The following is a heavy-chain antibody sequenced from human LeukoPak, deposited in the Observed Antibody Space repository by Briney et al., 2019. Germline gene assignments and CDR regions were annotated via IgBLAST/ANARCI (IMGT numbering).Heavy chain of an antibody. D-gene: IGHD1-1*01. Sequence: ASVKVSCKASGYTFTSYDINWVRQATGQGLEWMGWMNPNSGNTGYAQKFQGRVTITADESTSTAYMELSSLRSEDTAVYYCASMGTESTSGTTHPSCPWGQGTLVTVSS. V-gene: IGHV1-8*01. CDR1: GYTFTSYD. CDR3: ASMGTESTSGTTHPSCP. J-gene: IGHJ5*02. CDR2: MNPNSGNT.